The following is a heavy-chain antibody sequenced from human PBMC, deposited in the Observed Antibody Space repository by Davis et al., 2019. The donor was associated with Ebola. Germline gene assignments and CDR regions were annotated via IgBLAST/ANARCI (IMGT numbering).Heavy chain of an antibody. Sequence: GESLKISCAASGFTFSGPAMHWVRQASGKGLEWVGRIRSKANSYATAYAASVKGRFTISRDNSKNTLYLQMNSLRAEDTAVYYCAKDRQWLVGYGMDVWGQGTTVTVSS. D-gene: IGHD6-19*01. J-gene: IGHJ6*02. V-gene: IGHV3-73*01. CDR2: IRSKANSYAT. CDR1: GFTFSGPA. CDR3: AKDRQWLVGYGMDV.